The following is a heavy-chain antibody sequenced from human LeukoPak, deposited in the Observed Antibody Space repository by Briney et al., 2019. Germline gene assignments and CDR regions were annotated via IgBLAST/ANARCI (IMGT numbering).Heavy chain of an antibody. J-gene: IGHJ4*02. CDR2: IEQDGSEK. D-gene: IGHD4-17*01. V-gene: IGHV3-7*01. CDR1: GFTFSSYW. CDR3: ARVNGDYVEYFDY. Sequence: PGGSLRLSCAASGFTFSSYWMSWVRQAPGKGLEWVANIEQDGSEKYYVDSVKGRFTISRDNAKNSLYLQMNSLRAEDTAVYYCARVNGDYVEYFDYWGQGTLVTVSS.